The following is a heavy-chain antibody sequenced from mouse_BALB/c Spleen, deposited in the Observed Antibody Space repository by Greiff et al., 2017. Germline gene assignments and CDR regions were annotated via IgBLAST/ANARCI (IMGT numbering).Heavy chain of an antibody. D-gene: IGHD2-4*01. CDR2: INPGSGGT. CDR1: GYAFTNYL. CDR3: ARKNYDYDWFAY. J-gene: IGHJ3*01. V-gene: IGHV1-54*01. Sequence: VQLQQSGAELVRPGTSVKVSCKASGYAFTNYLIEWVKQRPGQGLEWIGVINPGSGGTNYNEKFKGKATLTADKSSSTAYMQLSSLTSDDSAVYFCARKNYDYDWFAYRGQGTLVTVSA.